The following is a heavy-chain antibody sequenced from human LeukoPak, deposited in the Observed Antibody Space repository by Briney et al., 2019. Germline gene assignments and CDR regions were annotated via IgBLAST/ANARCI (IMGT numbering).Heavy chain of an antibody. CDR2: ISGSADST. J-gene: IGHJ6*03. Sequence: GGSLRLSCAASGFTFSSYAMSWVRQAPGKGLEWVSGISGSADSTYYADSAKGRFTISRDNSKNTLFLQMNSLRAEDTALYYCAKGRGFCSGGSCYYYYYIDVWGKGTTVTVSS. V-gene: IGHV3-23*01. D-gene: IGHD2-15*01. CDR3: AKGRGFCSGGSCYYYYYIDV. CDR1: GFTFSSYA.